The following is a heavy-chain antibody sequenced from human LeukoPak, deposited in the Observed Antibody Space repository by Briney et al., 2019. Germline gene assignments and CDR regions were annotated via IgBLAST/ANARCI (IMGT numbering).Heavy chain of an antibody. D-gene: IGHD4-17*01. J-gene: IGHJ6*02. CDR3: AKVHDYGDYPVNYGMDV. CDR1: GFTFSSYW. Sequence: GGSLRLSCAASGFTFSSYWMHWVRQAPGKGLEWVSAISGSGGSTYYADSVKGRFTISRDNSKNTLYLQMNSLRVEDTAVYYCAKVHDYGDYPVNYGMDVWGQGTTVTVSS. CDR2: ISGSGGST. V-gene: IGHV3-23*01.